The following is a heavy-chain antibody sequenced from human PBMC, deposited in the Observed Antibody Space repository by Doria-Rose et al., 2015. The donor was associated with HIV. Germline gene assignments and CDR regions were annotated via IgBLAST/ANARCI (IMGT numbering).Heavy chain of an antibody. J-gene: IGHJ6*03. Sequence: VQLVQSGGGLVQPDRSLRLSCVGSGFSFESYAMHWVRLAPGKGLEWVAGISWDSGAKGNADSVEGRFTIFRDNAKKSVYLEMRSLRPEDTAFYYCAKAPIIGPKYYFYMDVWGKGTSVTVSS. D-gene: IGHD3-3*01. V-gene: IGHV3-9*01. CDR2: ISWDSGAK. CDR1: GFSFESYA. CDR3: AKAPIIGPKYYFYMDV.